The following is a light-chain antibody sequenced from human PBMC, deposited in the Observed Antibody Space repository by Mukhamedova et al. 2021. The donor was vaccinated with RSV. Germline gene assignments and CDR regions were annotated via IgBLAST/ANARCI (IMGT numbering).Light chain of an antibody. Sequence: GRAPRLLIHAASTSESGVPPRFSGSGSGAVFTLTISGLRPEDFATYYCQQSYSVPWTFGQGTKVDI. CDR2: AAS. V-gene: IGKV1-39*01. CDR3: QQSYSVPWT. J-gene: IGKJ1*01.